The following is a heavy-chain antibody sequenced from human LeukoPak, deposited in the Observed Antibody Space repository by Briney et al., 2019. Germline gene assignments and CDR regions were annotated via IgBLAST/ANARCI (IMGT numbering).Heavy chain of an antibody. D-gene: IGHD6-13*01. J-gene: IGHJ3*02. Sequence: GESLKISCKGSGYSFTSYWIGWVRQMPGKGLEWMGIIYPGDSDTRYSPSFQGQVTISADKSISTAYLQWSSLKASDTAMYYCASSEPGIAAAGIAIDAFDIWGQGTMVTVPS. V-gene: IGHV5-51*01. CDR3: ASSEPGIAAAGIAIDAFDI. CDR1: GYSFTSYW. CDR2: IYPGDSDT.